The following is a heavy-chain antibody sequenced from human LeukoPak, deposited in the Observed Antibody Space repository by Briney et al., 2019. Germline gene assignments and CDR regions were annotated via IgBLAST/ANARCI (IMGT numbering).Heavy chain of an antibody. V-gene: IGHV3-21*01. CDR2: ISSSSSYI. Sequence: GILRLSCAASGFPFSSYGINWVRQAPGKGLEWVSSISSSSSYIYYADSVKGRFTISRDNAKNSLYLQMNSLRAEDTAVYYCARDPSATTTSLFDYWGQGTLVTVSS. CDR3: ARDPSATTTSLFDY. CDR1: GFPFSSYG. J-gene: IGHJ4*02. D-gene: IGHD6-25*01.